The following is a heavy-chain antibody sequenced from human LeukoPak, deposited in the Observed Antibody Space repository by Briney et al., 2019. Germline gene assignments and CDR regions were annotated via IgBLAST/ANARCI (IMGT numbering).Heavy chain of an antibody. CDR3: ARDGYSYGYFDY. D-gene: IGHD5-18*01. CDR2: IYSGGST. J-gene: IGHJ4*02. Sequence: GGSLRLSCAASGFTFSSYAMSWVRQAPGKGLEWVSVIYSGGSTYYADSVKGRFTISRDNSKNTLYLQMNSLRAEDTAVYYCARDGYSYGYFDYWGQGTLVTVSS. V-gene: IGHV3-66*02. CDR1: GFTFSSYA.